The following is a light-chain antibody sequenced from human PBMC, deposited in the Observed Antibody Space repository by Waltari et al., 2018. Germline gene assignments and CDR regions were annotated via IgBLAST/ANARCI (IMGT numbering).Light chain of an antibody. V-gene: IGLV1-44*01. CDR1: RSNIGSNN. Sequence: QSVLTQPPSVSGTPGQRVIISCFGSRSNIGSNNVQWYQQLPEPAPKFLIYSNTQRPSGVPVRFSGSKSDTSASLAISGLQAEDEADDYCAAWDDSLNGWVLGGGTKVTVL. CDR3: AAWDDSLNGWV. CDR2: SNT. J-gene: IGLJ3*02.